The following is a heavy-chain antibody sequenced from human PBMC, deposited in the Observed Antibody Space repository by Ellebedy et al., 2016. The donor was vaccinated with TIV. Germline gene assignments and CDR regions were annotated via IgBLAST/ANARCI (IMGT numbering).Heavy chain of an antibody. CDR1: GFTFSSYA. Sequence: GESLKISXAASGFTFSSYAMSWVRQAPGKGLEWVSAISGSGGSTYYADSVKGRFTISRDNSKDTLYLQMNSLRAEDTAVYYCARGISSSSPYWGQGTLVTVSS. CDR3: ARGISSSSPY. D-gene: IGHD6-6*01. CDR2: ISGSGGST. V-gene: IGHV3-23*01. J-gene: IGHJ4*02.